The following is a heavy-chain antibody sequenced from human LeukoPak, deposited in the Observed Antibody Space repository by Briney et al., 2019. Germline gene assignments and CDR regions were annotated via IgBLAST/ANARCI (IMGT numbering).Heavy chain of an antibody. Sequence: SETLSLTCIVSGGSISSSSYYWGWIRQPPGKGLEWIASIYYSGSTYYNPSLKSRVTISVDTSKNQFSLKLSSVTAADTAVYYCARRRSYYDSSGYTTYFDYWGQGTLVTVSS. V-gene: IGHV4-39*01. CDR1: GGSISSSSYY. CDR3: ARRRSYYDSSGYTTYFDY. D-gene: IGHD3-22*01. CDR2: IYYSGST. J-gene: IGHJ4*02.